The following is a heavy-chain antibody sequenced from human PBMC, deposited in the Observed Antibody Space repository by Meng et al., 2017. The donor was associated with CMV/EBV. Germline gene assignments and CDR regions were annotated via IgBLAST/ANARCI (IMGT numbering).Heavy chain of an antibody. CDR2: ISSSSSYI. D-gene: IGHD6-13*01. Sequence: GESLKISCAASGFTFSSYSMNWVRQAPGKGLEWVSSISSSSSYIYYADSVKGRFTISRDNAKNSLSLQMNSLRAEDTAVYYCASYHHSSSQWYFDYWGQGTLVTVSS. CDR3: ASYHHSSSQWYFDY. CDR1: GFTFSSYS. V-gene: IGHV3-21*01. J-gene: IGHJ4*02.